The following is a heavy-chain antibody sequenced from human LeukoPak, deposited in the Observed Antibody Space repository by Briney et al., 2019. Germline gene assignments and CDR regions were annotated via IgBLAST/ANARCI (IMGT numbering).Heavy chain of an antibody. CDR1: GFTFDDYA. CDR2: ITWNSGVT. D-gene: IGHD5-18*01. V-gene: IGHV3-9*01. CDR3: VKGYSYCLYYHMDV. J-gene: IGHJ6*03. Sequence: GGSLRLSCAASGFTFDDYAMHWVRQGPGKGLEWISGITWNSGVTTYADSVKGRFTVSRESAKNSLYLEMNSLRTEDTALYYCVKGYSYCLYYHMDVWGKGTTVTVSS.